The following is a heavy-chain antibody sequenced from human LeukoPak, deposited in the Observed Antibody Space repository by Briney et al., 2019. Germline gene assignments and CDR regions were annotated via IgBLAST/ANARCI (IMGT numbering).Heavy chain of an antibody. CDR2: ISYDGSNK. CDR1: GFTFSRYA. J-gene: IGHJ4*02. D-gene: IGHD3-22*01. Sequence: GGSLRLSCAASGFTFSRYAMHWVRQAPGKGLEWVAVISYDGSNKYYADSVKGRFTISRDSSKNTLYLQMNSLRAEDTAVYYWASHYDTSGYHYFDFRGQGTLVTVSS. V-gene: IGHV3-30-3*01. CDR3: ASHYDTSGYHYFDF.